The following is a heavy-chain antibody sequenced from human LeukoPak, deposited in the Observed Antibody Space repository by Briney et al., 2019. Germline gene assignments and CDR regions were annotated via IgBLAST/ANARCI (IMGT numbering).Heavy chain of an antibody. CDR1: GGSISTSNYY. CDR2: IFYSGST. Sequence: PSETLSLTCTVSGGSISTSNYYWGWIRQPPWKGLEWIGNIFYSGSTYYSPSLRSRVTISLDTSRNQFSLKLSSVTAADTAVYYCARASGATYCSGGSCYSIGFDPWGQGTLVTVSS. V-gene: IGHV4-39*07. J-gene: IGHJ5*02. D-gene: IGHD2-15*01. CDR3: ARASGATYCSGGSCYSIGFDP.